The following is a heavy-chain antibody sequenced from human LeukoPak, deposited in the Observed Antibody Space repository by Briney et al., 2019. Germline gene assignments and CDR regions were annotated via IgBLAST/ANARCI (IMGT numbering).Heavy chain of an antibody. Sequence: ASVKVTSKASGYTFTIYGISWVRQAPGQGLEWMGWISAYNGNTNYAQKLQGRVTMTTDTSTSTAYMELRSLRSDDTAVYYCARDIVVVPGAMQDVFYIWGQGAMVTVSS. CDR1: GYTFTIYG. J-gene: IGHJ3*02. CDR2: ISAYNGNT. CDR3: ARDIVVVPGAMQDVFYI. V-gene: IGHV1-18*01. D-gene: IGHD2-2*01.